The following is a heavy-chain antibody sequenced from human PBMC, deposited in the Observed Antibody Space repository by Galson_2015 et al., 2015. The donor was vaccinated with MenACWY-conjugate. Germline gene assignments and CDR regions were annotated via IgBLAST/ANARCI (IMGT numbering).Heavy chain of an antibody. V-gene: IGHV6-1*01. J-gene: IGHJ4*02. CDR1: GDSVSTNSAA. D-gene: IGHD2/OR15-2a*01. CDR3: AREAMFSINFYAFDS. CDR2: TYYKSKWYT. Sequence: CAISGDSVSTNSAAWNWIRQSPSRGLEWLGRTYYKSKWYTDYAASVRGRTTIIPDTSKNLISLQLSSLTPEDTSIYYCAREAMFSINFYAFDSWGQGTPVTVSS.